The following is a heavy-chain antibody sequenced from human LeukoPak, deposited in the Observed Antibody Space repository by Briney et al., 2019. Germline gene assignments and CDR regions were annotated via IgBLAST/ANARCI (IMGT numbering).Heavy chain of an antibody. V-gene: IGHV3-23*01. Sequence: GGSLRLSCAASGFTFSSYAMSWVRQAPGTGLEWVSGISGNGGGTYYAESVKGRFTISRDNSKKTLHLQMNSLTTEDTAVYYCATDGPHHDLDNWGQGVLVTVSS. D-gene: IGHD3-22*01. CDR3: ATDGPHHDLDN. CDR2: ISGNGGGT. J-gene: IGHJ4*02. CDR1: GFTFSSYA.